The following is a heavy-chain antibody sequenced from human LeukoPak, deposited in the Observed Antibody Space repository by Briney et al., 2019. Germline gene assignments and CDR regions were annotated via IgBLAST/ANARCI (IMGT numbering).Heavy chain of an antibody. J-gene: IGHJ6*02. V-gene: IGHV3-48*01. CDR3: ARGSRWLVRYYYYGMDV. CDR1: GFTFSSYS. D-gene: IGHD6-19*01. CDR2: ISSSSSTI. Sequence: GGSLRLSCAASGFTFSSYSMNWVRQAPGKGLEWVSYISSSSSTIYYADSVKGRFTISRDNAKNSLYLQMNSLRAEDTAVYYCARGSRWLVRYYYYGMDVWGQGITVTVSS.